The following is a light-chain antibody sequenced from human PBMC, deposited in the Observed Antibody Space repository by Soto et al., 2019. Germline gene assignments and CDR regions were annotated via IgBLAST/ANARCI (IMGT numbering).Light chain of an antibody. CDR1: SSDVGAYNF. CDR2: NVY. CDR3: SAYTVSRTYV. V-gene: IGLV2-14*03. Sequence: QSALTQVASVSGSPGQSITISCTGTSSDVGAYNFVSWHQQHPGKAPKLMIYNVYDRPSGISYRFSGSKSGNTASLTISGLQGEDEADYYCSAYTVSRTYVFGTGTKVTVL. J-gene: IGLJ1*01.